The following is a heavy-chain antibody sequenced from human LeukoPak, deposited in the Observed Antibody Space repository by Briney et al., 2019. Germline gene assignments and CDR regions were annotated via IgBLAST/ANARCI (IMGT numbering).Heavy chain of an antibody. D-gene: IGHD4-23*01. CDR3: ARAGNSGDAFDI. CDR2: MNPNSGNT. V-gene: IGHV1-8*02. CDR1: GYTFTSYD. J-gene: IGHJ3*02. Sequence: ASVKVSCKASGYTFTSYDINWVRQATGQGLEWMGWMNPNSGNTGYAQKFQGRVTMTRDMSTSTVYMELSSLRSEDTAVYYCARAGNSGDAFDIWGQGTMVTVSS.